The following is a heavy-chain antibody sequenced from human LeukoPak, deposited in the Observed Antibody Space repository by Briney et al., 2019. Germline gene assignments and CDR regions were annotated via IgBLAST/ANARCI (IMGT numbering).Heavy chain of an antibody. CDR3: AREHLISRQLDY. D-gene: IGHD3/OR15-3a*01. J-gene: IGHJ4*02. CDR1: GGTFSSYA. CDR2: IIPIFGTA. Sequence: SVKVSCKASGGTFSSYAISWVRQAPGQGLEWMGGIIPIFGTANYAQKFQGRVTITADESTSTAYMELSSLRSEDTAVYYCAREHLISRQLDYWGQGTLVTVSS. V-gene: IGHV1-69*01.